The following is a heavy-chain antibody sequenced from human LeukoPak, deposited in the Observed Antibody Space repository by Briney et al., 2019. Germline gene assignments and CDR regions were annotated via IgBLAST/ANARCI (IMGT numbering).Heavy chain of an antibody. CDR1: GFTFSSYG. D-gene: IGHD3-10*01. Sequence: LSGRSLRLSCAASGFTFSSYGMHWVRQAPGKGLEWVAVWYDGSNKYYADSVKGRFTISRDNSKNTLYLQMNSLRAEDTAVYYCARDRAVRGVIEDAFDIWGQGTMVTVSS. V-gene: IGHV3-33*01. J-gene: IGHJ3*02. CDR2: WYDGSNK. CDR3: ARDRAVRGVIEDAFDI.